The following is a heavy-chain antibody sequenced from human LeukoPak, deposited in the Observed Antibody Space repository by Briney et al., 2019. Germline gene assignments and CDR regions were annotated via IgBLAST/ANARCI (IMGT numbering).Heavy chain of an antibody. V-gene: IGHV3-9*01. CDR2: ISWNSGSI. Sequence: PGRSLRLSCAASGFTFDDYAMHWVRQAPGKGLEWVSGISWNSGSIGYADSVKGRFTISRDNAKNSLYLQMNSLGAEDTAVYYCAKAGYAMTIIVVVIKGWQDYWGQGTLVTVSS. J-gene: IGHJ4*02. CDR1: GFTFDDYA. CDR3: AKAGYAMTIIVVVIKGWQDY. D-gene: IGHD3-22*01.